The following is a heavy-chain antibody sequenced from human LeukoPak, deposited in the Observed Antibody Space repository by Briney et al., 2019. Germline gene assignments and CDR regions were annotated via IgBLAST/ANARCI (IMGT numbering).Heavy chain of an antibody. CDR1: GGSISSYY. CDR3: AREGQEWLSTPLYYFDY. J-gene: IGHJ4*02. CDR2: IYTSGST. Sequence: SETLSLTCTVSGGSISSYYWSWIRQPAGKGLEWIGRIYTSGSTNYNPSLKSRVTMSVDTSKNQLSLKLSSVTAADTAVYYCAREGQEWLSTPLYYFDYWGQGTLVTVSS. D-gene: IGHD5-12*01. V-gene: IGHV4-4*07.